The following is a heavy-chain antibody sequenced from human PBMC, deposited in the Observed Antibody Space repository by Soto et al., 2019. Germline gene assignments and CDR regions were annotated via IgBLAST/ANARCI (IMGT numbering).Heavy chain of an antibody. CDR2: ISAYNGNT. CDR3: AREAGYSNYGEPLNYYGMDV. D-gene: IGHD4-4*01. V-gene: IGHV1-18*01. Sequence: ASLKVSCKASGYAFTSCGIIWVRQANGQGLEWMGWISAYNGNTNYAQKLQGRVTMTTDTSTSTAYMELRSLRSDDTAVYYCAREAGYSNYGEPLNYYGMDVWGQGTTVNVSS. J-gene: IGHJ6*02. CDR1: GYAFTSCG.